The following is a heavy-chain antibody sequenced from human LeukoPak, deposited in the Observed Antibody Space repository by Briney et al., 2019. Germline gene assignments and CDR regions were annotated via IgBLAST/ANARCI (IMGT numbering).Heavy chain of an antibody. D-gene: IGHD6-13*01. V-gene: IGHV3-21*01. J-gene: IGHJ6*02. CDR2: ISSSSSYI. CDR3: ARGGTTRIAAAGAMDV. Sequence: GGSLRLSCAASGFTFSSYSMNWVRQAPGKGLEWVSSISSSSSYIYYADSVKGRFTISRDNAKDSLYLQMYSLRAEDTAVYYCARGGTTRIAAAGAMDVWGQGTTVTVSS. CDR1: GFTFSSYS.